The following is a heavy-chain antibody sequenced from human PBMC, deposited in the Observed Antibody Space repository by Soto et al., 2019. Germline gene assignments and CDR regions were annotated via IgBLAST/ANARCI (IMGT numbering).Heavy chain of an antibody. Sequence: QVQLVESGGGVVQPGRSLRLSCAASGFTFSSYGMHWVRQAPGKGLEWVAVISYDGSNKYYADSVKGRFTISRDNSKNALCXQMNSLRAEDTAVYYCAKDLTGVVIIGDYYYGMDVWGQGTTVTVSS. D-gene: IGHD3-3*01. CDR3: AKDLTGVVIIGDYYYGMDV. V-gene: IGHV3-30*18. CDR2: ISYDGSNK. J-gene: IGHJ6*02. CDR1: GFTFSSYG.